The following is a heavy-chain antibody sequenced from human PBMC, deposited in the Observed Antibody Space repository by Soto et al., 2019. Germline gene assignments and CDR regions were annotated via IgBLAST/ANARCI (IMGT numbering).Heavy chain of an antibody. D-gene: IGHD3-9*01. CDR2: ISFDGNII. CDR3: ARTFDTITYYFDY. Sequence: QPGGSLRLSCAASEFSFSSYAMHWIRQAPGKGLEWVAVISFDGNIIHYADSVKGRFIISRDNSKNTLYLQMHSLSGEDTAVYYCARTFDTITYYFDYWGQGTLVTVSS. V-gene: IGHV3-30-3*01. J-gene: IGHJ4*02. CDR1: EFSFSSYA.